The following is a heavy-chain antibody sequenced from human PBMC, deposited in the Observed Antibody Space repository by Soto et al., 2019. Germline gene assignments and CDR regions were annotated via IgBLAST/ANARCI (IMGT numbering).Heavy chain of an antibody. D-gene: IGHD3-10*01. V-gene: IGHV3-30-3*01. CDR1: GFTFSIYA. J-gene: IGHJ6*02. CDR3: ARDNPYYYVSWSYYNVLSGYYYYGMDV. CDR2: ISYDGSNK. Sequence: QVQLVESGGGVVQPGRSLRLSCAASGFTFSIYAMHWVRQAPGNGLDWVAVISYDGSNKYYADSEKGRFTIYRDNPKKTLYRQSYILKADYTGVYYCARDNPYYYVSWSYYNVLSGYYYYGMDVWGQGTTVTVSS.